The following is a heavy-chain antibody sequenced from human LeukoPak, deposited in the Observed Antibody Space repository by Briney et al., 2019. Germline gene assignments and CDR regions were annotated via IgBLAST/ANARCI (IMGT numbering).Heavy chain of an antibody. CDR1: GFTFSSYS. Sequence: GGSLRLSCAASGFTFSSYSMNWVRQAPGKGLEWVSSISSSSSYIYYADSVKGRFTISRDNAKSSLYLQTNSLRAEDTAVYYCARSYCSGGSCYFDYWGQGTLVTVSS. CDR3: ARSYCSGGSCYFDY. V-gene: IGHV3-21*01. D-gene: IGHD2-15*01. J-gene: IGHJ4*02. CDR2: ISSSSSYI.